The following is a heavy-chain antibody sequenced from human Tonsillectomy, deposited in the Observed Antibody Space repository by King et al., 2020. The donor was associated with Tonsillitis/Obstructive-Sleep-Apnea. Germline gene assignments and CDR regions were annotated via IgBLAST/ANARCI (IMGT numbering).Heavy chain of an antibody. CDR2: IYYSGST. J-gene: IGHJ4*02. D-gene: IGHD3-10*01. CDR1: GGSISSYY. CDR3: ARAMVRGVSAPFDY. Sequence: QLQESGPGLVKPSETLSLTCTVSGGSISSYYWSWNRQPPGKGLEWIGYIYYSGSTNYNPSLKSRVTISVDTSKNQFSLKLSSVTAADTAVYYCARAMVRGVSAPFDYWGQGTLVTVSS. V-gene: IGHV4-59*01.